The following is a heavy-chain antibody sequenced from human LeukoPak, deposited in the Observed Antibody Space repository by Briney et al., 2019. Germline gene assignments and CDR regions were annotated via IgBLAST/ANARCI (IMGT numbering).Heavy chain of an antibody. CDR1: GGSISISNYY. V-gene: IGHV4-39*01. J-gene: IGHJ4*02. CDR2: ISYSGT. Sequence: SETLSLTCTVAGGSISISNYYWGWIRQPPGRGLEWIGSISYSGTYYNPSLKSRLTISVDTSKNHFSLNLRSVTAADTAVYYCARRTSNPVGAIDYWGQGTLVTVSS. CDR3: ARRTSNPVGAIDY. D-gene: IGHD1-26*01.